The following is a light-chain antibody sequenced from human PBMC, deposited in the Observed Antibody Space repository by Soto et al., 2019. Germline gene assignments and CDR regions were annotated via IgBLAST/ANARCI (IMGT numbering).Light chain of an antibody. CDR1: QSVRSSF. CDR2: DVS. CDR3: QKDENSFMYT. V-gene: IGKV3-20*01. Sequence: EIALTQSPGTLSLSPGERATLSCRASQSVRSSFFAWYQQKRGQAPRLLIYDVSVSATGIPDEISGSGSRTDFTHTITRLEPPDFAVNYCQKDENSFMYTFGQGTKLEIK. J-gene: IGKJ2*01.